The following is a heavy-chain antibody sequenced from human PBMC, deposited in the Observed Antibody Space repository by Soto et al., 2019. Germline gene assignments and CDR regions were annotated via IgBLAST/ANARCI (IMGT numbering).Heavy chain of an antibody. J-gene: IGHJ6*02. V-gene: IGHV4-31*03. CDR3: ASIPAPAAGRYYCYGMDV. D-gene: IGHD2-2*01. CDR1: GGSISSGGYY. CDR2: IYYSGST. Sequence: LSLTCTVSGGSISSGGYYWSWIRQHPGKGLEWIGYIYYSGSTYYNPSLKSRVTISVVTSKNQFSLTLSSVTAADTAVYYCASIPAPAAGRYYCYGMDVWGQGTTVAVSS.